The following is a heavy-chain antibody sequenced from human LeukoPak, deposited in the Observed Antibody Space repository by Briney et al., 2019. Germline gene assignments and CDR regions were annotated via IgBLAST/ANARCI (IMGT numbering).Heavy chain of an antibody. CDR2: IYTSGST. CDR3: VREGYDFWSGYYRKDWFDP. D-gene: IGHD3-3*01. V-gene: IGHV4-4*07. CDR1: GGSISSYY. J-gene: IGHJ5*02. Sequence: SETLSLTCTVSGGSISSYYWSWIRQPAGKGLEWIGRIYTSGSTNYNPSLKSRVTMSVDTSKNQFSLKLSSVTAADTAVYYCVREGYDFWSGYYRKDWFDPWGQGTLVTVSS.